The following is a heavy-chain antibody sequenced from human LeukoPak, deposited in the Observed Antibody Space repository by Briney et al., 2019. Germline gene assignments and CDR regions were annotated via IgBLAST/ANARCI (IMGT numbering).Heavy chain of an antibody. J-gene: IGHJ3*02. Sequence: GESLKISCKGSGYSFTTYWIGWVRQMPGKGLEWMGIIYPGDSDTRYSPSFQGQVTISADKSISTAHLQWSSLKASDTAMYYCARPQYNWNLDAFDIWGQGTMVTVSS. CDR1: GYSFTTYW. CDR2: IYPGDSDT. V-gene: IGHV5-51*01. CDR3: ARPQYNWNLDAFDI. D-gene: IGHD1-1*01.